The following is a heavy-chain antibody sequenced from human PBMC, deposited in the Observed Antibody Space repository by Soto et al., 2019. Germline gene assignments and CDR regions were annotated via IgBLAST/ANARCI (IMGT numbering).Heavy chain of an antibody. Sequence: ASVKVSCKASGYTFTSYGISWVRQAPGQGLEWMGWISAYNGNTNYAQKLQGRVTMTTDTSTSTAYMELRSLRSDDTAVYYCARDLYCGGDCYSPDYWGQGTLVTVSS. D-gene: IGHD2-21*02. CDR3: ARDLYCGGDCYSPDY. J-gene: IGHJ4*02. CDR1: GYTFTSYG. CDR2: ISAYNGNT. V-gene: IGHV1-18*01.